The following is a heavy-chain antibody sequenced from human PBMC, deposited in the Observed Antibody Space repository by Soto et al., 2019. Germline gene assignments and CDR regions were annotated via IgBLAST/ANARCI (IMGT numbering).Heavy chain of an antibody. J-gene: IGHJ5*02. Sequence: QVQLQESGPGLVKPSETLSLTCTVSGGSISSYYWSWIRQPPGKGLEWIGYIYYSGSTNYNPSLKSRVTISVDTSKNQFSLKLSSVTSADTAVYYCARVLGVTSNWFDPWGQGTLVTVSS. CDR1: GGSISSYY. CDR3: ARVLGVTSNWFDP. D-gene: IGHD3-10*01. CDR2: IYYSGST. V-gene: IGHV4-59*01.